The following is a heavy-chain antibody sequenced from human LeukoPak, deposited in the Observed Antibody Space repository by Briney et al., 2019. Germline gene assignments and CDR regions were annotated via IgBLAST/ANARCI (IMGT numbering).Heavy chain of an antibody. CDR2: ISGSGGST. Sequence: PGGSLRLSCTASGFTFRNFGMNWVRQAPGKGLGWVSGISGSGGSTYYADSVRGRFAISRDNSKNTLYLQMTSLRAEDTAIYYCAKDRRSLVGPTNFDYWGQGTPVTVSS. D-gene: IGHD1-26*01. J-gene: IGHJ4*02. CDR3: AKDRRSLVGPTNFDY. CDR1: GFTFRNFG. V-gene: IGHV3-23*01.